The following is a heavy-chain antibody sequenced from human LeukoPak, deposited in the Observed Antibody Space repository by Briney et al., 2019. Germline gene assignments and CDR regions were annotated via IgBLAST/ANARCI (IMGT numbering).Heavy chain of an antibody. CDR1: GFTFSNFW. V-gene: IGHV4-34*01. J-gene: IGHJ6*02. CDR2: INHSGST. CDR3: ARGLQYQLLTVLYYYYGMDV. Sequence: ESLRLSCTASGFTFSNFWMGWVRQAPGKGLEWIGEINHSGSTNYNPSLKSRVTISVDTSKNQFSLKLSSVTAADTAVYYCARGLQYQLLTVLYYYYGMDVWGQGTTVTVSS. D-gene: IGHD2-2*01.